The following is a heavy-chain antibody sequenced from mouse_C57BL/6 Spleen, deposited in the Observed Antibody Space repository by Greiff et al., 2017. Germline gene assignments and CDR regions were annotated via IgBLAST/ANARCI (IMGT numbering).Heavy chain of an antibody. Sequence: EVQLQQSGAELVRPGASVKLSCTASGFNIKDDYMHWVKQRPEQGLEWIGWIDPENGDTEYASKFQGKATITADTSSNAAYLQLSSLTSEDTAVYYLTSYDCDVWYFDYWGQGTTLTVSS. CDR2: IDPENGDT. D-gene: IGHD2-4*01. J-gene: IGHJ2*01. V-gene: IGHV14-4*01. CDR1: GFNIKDDY. CDR3: TSYDCDVWYFDY.